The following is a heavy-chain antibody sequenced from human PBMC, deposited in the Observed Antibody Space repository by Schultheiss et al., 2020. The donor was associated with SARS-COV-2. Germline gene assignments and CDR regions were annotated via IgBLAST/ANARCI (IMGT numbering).Heavy chain of an antibody. V-gene: IGHV4-39*07. D-gene: IGHD5-24*01. Sequence: SETLSLTCTVSGGSISSGGYYWGWIRQPPGKGLEWIGSIYYSGSTYYNPSLKSRVTISVDTSKNQFSLKLSSVTAADTAVYYCARGDGYNREGGMDVWGQGATVTVSS. CDR2: IYYSGST. J-gene: IGHJ6*02. CDR3: ARGDGYNREGGMDV. CDR1: GGSISSGGYY.